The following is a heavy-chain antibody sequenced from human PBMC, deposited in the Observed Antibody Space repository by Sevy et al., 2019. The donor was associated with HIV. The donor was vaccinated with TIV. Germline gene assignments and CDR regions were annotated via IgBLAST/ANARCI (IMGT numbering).Heavy chain of an antibody. CDR1: EFTVSSNY. V-gene: IGHV3-53*01. D-gene: IGHD3-16*01. J-gene: IGHJ6*02. CDR2: LYSGGST. CDR3: AREGIVLGEGNYYGMDV. Sequence: GGSLRLSCAASEFTVSSNYMSWVRRAPGKGLEWVSVLYSGGSTYYADSVKGRFTMSRDNSQNTVYLQMNDLRAEDTAVYYCAREGIVLGEGNYYGMDVWGQGTTVTVSS.